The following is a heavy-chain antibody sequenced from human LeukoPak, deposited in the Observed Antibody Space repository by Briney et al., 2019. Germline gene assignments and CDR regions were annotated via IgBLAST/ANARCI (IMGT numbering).Heavy chain of an antibody. J-gene: IGHJ6*03. CDR1: GGFISSYY. V-gene: IGHV4-59*01. CDR3: ARVGVYYDFWSGYYSYYYYYMDV. D-gene: IGHD3-3*01. CDR2: IYYSGST. Sequence: PSETLSLTCTVSGGFISSYYWSWIRQPPGKGLEWIGYIYYSGSTNYNPSLKSRVTISVDTSKNQFSLKLSSVTAADTAVYYCARVGVYYDFWSGYYSYYYYYMDVWGKGTTVTISS.